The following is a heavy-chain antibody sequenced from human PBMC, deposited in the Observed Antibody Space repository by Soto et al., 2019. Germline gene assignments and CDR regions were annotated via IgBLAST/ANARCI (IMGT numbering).Heavy chain of an antibody. J-gene: IGHJ5*02. CDR1: GYTLTELS. CDR3: ARGLSHKAPSHWFDP. V-gene: IGHV1-24*01. Sequence: GASVKVSCKVSGYTLTELSMHWVRQAPGKGLEWMGGFDPEDGETIYAQKFQGRVTMTEDTSTDTAYMELSSLRSEDTAVYYCARGLSHKAPSHWFDPWGQGTLVTVSS. CDR2: FDPEDGET.